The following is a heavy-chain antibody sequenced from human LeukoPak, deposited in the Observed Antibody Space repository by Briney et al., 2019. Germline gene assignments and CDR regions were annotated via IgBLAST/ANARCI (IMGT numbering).Heavy chain of an antibody. V-gene: IGHV1-8*02. CDR2: MNPNSGNT. D-gene: IGHD3/OR15-3a*01. J-gene: IGHJ4*02. Sequence: ASVKVSCKASGYTFTGYYMHWVRQATGQGLEWMGWMNPNSGNTGYAQKFQGRVTMTRNTSISTAYMELSSLRSEDTAVYYCARPGTGVFDYWGQGTLVTVSS. CDR1: GYTFTGYY. CDR3: ARPGTGVFDY.